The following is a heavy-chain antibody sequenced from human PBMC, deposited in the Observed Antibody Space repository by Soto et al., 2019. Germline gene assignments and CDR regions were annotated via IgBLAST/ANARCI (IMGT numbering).Heavy chain of an antibody. CDR1: GYTSTSYG. CDR2: ISAYNGNT. V-gene: IGHV1-18*01. CDR3: ARVVWNDGEYYYYYGMDV. Sequence: ASVKVSCKASGYTSTSYGISWVRQAPGQGLEWMGRISAYNGNTNYAQKLQGRVTMTTDTSTSTAYMELRSLRSDDTAVYYCARVVWNDGEYYYYYGMDVWGQGTTVTVSS. J-gene: IGHJ6*02. D-gene: IGHD1-1*01.